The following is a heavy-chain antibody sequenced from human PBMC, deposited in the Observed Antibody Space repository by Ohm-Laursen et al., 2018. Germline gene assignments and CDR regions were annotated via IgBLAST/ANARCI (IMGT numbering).Heavy chain of an antibody. CDR3: ARDRKYFQH. CDR1: GGSISSYY. CDR2: IYYSGGT. J-gene: IGHJ1*01. V-gene: IGHV4-59*01. Sequence: SETLSLTCTVSGGSISSYYWSWIRQPPGKGLEWIGYIYYSGGTNYNPSLQSRVTISVDTSKNQFSLNLSSVTAADTAMYYCARDRKYFQHWGQGTLATVSS.